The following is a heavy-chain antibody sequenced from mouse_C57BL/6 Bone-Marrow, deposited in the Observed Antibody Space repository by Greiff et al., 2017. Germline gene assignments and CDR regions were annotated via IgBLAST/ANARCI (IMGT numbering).Heavy chain of an antibody. D-gene: IGHD3-3*01. CDR1: GYTFTSYW. V-gene: IGHV1-59*01. CDR2: IDPSDSYT. J-gene: IGHJ1*03. CDR3: ARRSGLVYFDV. Sequence: VKLQQPGAELVRPGTSVKLSCKASGYTFTSYWMHWVKQRPGQGLEWIGVIDPSDSYTNYNQKFKGKATLTVDTSSSTAYMQLGSLTSEDSAVYYCARRSGLVYFDVWGTGTTVTVSA.